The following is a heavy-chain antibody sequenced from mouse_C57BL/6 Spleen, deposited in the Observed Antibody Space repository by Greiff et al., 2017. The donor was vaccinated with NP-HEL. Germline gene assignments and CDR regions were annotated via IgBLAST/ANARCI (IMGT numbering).Heavy chain of an antibody. D-gene: IGHD3-1*01. Sequence: QVQLQQPGAELVMPGASVKLSCKASGYTFTSYWMHWVKQRPGQGLEWIGEIDPSDSYTNYNQKFKGKSTLTVDKSSSTAYMQLSSLTSEDSAVYYCARSGGGIHYAMDYWGQGTSVTVSS. CDR3: ARSGGGIHYAMDY. CDR1: GYTFTSYW. V-gene: IGHV1-69*01. CDR2: IDPSDSYT. J-gene: IGHJ4*01.